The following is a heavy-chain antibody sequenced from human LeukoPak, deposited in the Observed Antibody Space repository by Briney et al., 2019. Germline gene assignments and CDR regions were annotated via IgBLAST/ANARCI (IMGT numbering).Heavy chain of an antibody. D-gene: IGHD3-22*01. CDR1: GGSISSSSYY. J-gene: IGHJ1*01. Sequence: KTSETLSLTCTVSGGSISSSSYYWDWIREPPGKGLEWIVGIYYSGSTYYNPSLKSRITISVDTSKNQFSLKLNSVTAADTAVYYCARQWEGGYYSYNEYFQHWGQGTLVSVSS. CDR2: IYYSGST. CDR3: ARQWEGGYYSYNEYFQH. V-gene: IGHV4-39*01.